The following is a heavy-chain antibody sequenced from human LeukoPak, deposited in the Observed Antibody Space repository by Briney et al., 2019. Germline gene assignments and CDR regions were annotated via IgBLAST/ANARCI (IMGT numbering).Heavy chain of an antibody. D-gene: IGHD1-14*01. CDR3: ARHRNQGGYSGVRALDI. CDR1: GFTFSSYS. Sequence: GGSLRLSCAASGFTFSSYSMNWVRQAPGKGLEWVSYISSSSSTIYYADSVKGRFTISRDNAKNSLYLQMNSLRAEDTAVYYCARHRNQGGYSGVRALDIWGQGTMVTVSS. CDR2: ISSSSSTI. J-gene: IGHJ3*02. V-gene: IGHV3-48*04.